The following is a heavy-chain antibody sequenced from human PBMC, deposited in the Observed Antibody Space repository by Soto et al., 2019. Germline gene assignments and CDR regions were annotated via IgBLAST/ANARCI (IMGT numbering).Heavy chain of an antibody. J-gene: IGHJ4*02. CDR1: GFTFSSYG. V-gene: IGHV3-30*03. CDR2: IPYDGSNK. Sequence: GGSLRLSCAASGFTFSSYGMHWVRQAPGKGLEWVAVIPYDGSNKYYADSVKGRFTISRDSSKNTLYLQMHSLRAEDTAVYYCASYNFWSGYWPHDYWGQGTLVTVSS. D-gene: IGHD3-3*01. CDR3: ASYNFWSGYWPHDY.